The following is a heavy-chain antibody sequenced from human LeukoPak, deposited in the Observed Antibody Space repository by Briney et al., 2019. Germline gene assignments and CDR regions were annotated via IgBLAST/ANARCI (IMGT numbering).Heavy chain of an antibody. CDR2: IYYSGST. J-gene: IGHJ4*02. Sequence: TTSETLSLTCTVSGGSISSSSYYWGWIRQPPGKGLEWIGSIYYSGSTYYNPSLESRVTISVDTSKNQFSLKLSSVTAADTAVYYCATSGWYLLPGVYWGQGTLVTVSS. V-gene: IGHV4-39*01. CDR3: ATSGWYLLPGVY. CDR1: GGSISSSSYY. D-gene: IGHD6-19*01.